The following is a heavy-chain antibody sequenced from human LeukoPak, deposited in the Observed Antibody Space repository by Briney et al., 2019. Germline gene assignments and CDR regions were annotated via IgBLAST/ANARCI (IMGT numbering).Heavy chain of an antibody. V-gene: IGHV1-69*01. CDR2: IIPIFGTA. CDR3: ARTITIFGVVTPYYMDV. J-gene: IGHJ6*03. CDR1: GGTFSSYA. D-gene: IGHD3-3*01. Sequence: SVKASCKASGGTFSSYAISWVRQAPGQGLEWMGGIIPIFGTANYAQKFQGRVTITADESTSTAYMELSSLRSEDTAVYYCARTITIFGVVTPYYMDVWGKGTTVTVSS.